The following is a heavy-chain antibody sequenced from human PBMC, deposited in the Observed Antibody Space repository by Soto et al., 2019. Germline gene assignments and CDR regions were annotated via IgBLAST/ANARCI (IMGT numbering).Heavy chain of an antibody. CDR3: ARQGHRYCSGGSCDPQFYGMDF. J-gene: IGHJ6*02. D-gene: IGHD2-15*01. CDR2: IYPGDSDT. Sequence: PGESLKISCKGSGYSFTSYWIGWVRQMPGKGLEWMGIIYPGDSDTRYSPSFQGQVTISADKSISTAYLQWSSLKASDTAMYYCARQGHRYCSGGSCDPQFYGMDFWGQGTTVTVSS. V-gene: IGHV5-51*01. CDR1: GYSFTSYW.